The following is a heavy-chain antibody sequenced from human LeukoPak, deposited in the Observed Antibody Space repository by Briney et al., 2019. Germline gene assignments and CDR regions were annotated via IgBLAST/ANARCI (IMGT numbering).Heavy chain of an antibody. D-gene: IGHD3-22*01. CDR3: ARDQRYYDSSMVDY. J-gene: IGHJ4*02. V-gene: IGHV1-2*02. CDR1: GYTFTGYY. Sequence: SVKVSCKASGYTFTGYYMHWVRQAPGQGLEWMGWINPNSGGTNYAQKFQGRVTMTRDTSISTAYMELSRLRSDDTAVYYCARDQRYYDSSMVDYWGQGTLVTVSS. CDR2: INPNSGGT.